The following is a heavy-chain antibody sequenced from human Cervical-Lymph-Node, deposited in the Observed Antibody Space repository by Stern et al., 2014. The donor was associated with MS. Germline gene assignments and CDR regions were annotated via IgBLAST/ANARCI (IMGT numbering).Heavy chain of an antibody. V-gene: IGHV2-70*01. J-gene: IGHJ4*02. CDR2: IDWDGDK. Sequence: QVTLRESGPALVKPTQTLTLTCTFSGFSLSTGGMCVTWIRQPPGNALEWLGLIDWDGDKYYRTPRRTRLTISKDTFKNQVVLTMTNMDPVDTATYYCARIRGTARLIDYWGQGTLVTVSS. CDR1: GFSLSTGGMC. D-gene: IGHD1/OR15-1a*01. CDR3: ARIRGTARLIDY.